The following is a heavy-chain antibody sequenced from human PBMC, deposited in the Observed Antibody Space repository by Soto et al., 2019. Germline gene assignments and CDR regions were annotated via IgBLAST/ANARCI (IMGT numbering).Heavy chain of an antibody. CDR2: IYYSGST. CDR1: GCSISSYY. V-gene: IGHV4-59*08. CDR3: ARLDYGEYYYYYYMDV. Sequence: PSETLSLTCTVSGCSISSYYWSWIRQPPGKGLEWIGYIYYSGSTNYNPSLKSRVTISVDTSKNQFSLKLSSVTAADTAVYYCARLDYGEYYYYYYMDVWGKGTTVTVSS. D-gene: IGHD4-17*01. J-gene: IGHJ6*03.